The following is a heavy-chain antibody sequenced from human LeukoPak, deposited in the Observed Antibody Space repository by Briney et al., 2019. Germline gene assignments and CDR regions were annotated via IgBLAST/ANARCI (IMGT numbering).Heavy chain of an antibody. Sequence: ASVKVSCKASGYTFTGYYIHWVRQAPGQGLEWMGWINPNSGGTNYAQKFQGRVTMTRDTSISTAYMELSRLRSDDTAVYYCAREGIAAEPNWFDPWGQGTLVTVSS. CDR1: GYTFTGYY. CDR2: INPNSGGT. D-gene: IGHD6-13*01. V-gene: IGHV1-2*02. CDR3: AREGIAAEPNWFDP. J-gene: IGHJ5*02.